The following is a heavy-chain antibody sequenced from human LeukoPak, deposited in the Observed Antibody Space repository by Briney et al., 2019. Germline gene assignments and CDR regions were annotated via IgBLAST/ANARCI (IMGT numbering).Heavy chain of an antibody. V-gene: IGHV4-59*08. CDR1: GGSVSSYY. J-gene: IGHJ5*02. CDR2: IYYSGST. D-gene: IGHD2-21*02. Sequence: PLETLSLTCTVSGGSVSSYYWSWIRQPPGKGLEWIAYIYYSGSTKYNPSLKSRVTISLDRSKNQFSLKLRSVTAADTAVYYCARLQVHCGGDCYTRWFDPWGQGTLVTVSS. CDR3: ARLQVHCGGDCYTRWFDP.